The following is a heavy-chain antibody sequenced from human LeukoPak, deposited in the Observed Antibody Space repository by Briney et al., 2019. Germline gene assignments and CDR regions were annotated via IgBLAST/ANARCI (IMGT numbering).Heavy chain of an antibody. Sequence: ASVKVSCKAAGYTFSNYGIRWVRQAPGQGLEWMGLINGYNGETNYVQKFQGRVTMTTDTSANTAYMEVRSLRSDDTAVYYCARDYEIAVGYDCFDPWGQGTLVIVSS. CDR2: INGYNGET. J-gene: IGHJ5*02. V-gene: IGHV1-18*01. CDR1: GYTFSNYG. D-gene: IGHD6-19*01. CDR3: ARDYEIAVGYDCFDP.